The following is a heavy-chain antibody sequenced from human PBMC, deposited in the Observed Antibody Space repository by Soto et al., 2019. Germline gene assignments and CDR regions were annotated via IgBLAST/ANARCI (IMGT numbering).Heavy chain of an antibody. CDR1: GYTFTSWD. CDR2: ISVYNGNT. D-gene: IGHD6-13*01. CDR3: ARDQDSSNWYVY. V-gene: IGHV1-18*01. Sequence: ASVKVSCKASGYTFTSWDVYWVRQAPGQGLEWMGRISVYNGNTYYAQKLQDRVTMTTDTSTSTVYMELRNLRSDDTAVYFCARDQDSSNWYVYWRQGTLVTVSS. J-gene: IGHJ4*02.